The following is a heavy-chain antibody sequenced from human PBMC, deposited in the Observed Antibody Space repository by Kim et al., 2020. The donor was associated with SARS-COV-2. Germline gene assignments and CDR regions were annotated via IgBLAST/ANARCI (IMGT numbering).Heavy chain of an antibody. CDR3: VEDILAGGADV. Sequence: TGYVDSVRGRFTISRDIAESSLYLQMNSLRTEDTALYFCVEDILAGGADVWGQGTTVTVSS. V-gene: IGHV3-9*01. J-gene: IGHJ6*02. D-gene: IGHD6-25*01. CDR2: T.